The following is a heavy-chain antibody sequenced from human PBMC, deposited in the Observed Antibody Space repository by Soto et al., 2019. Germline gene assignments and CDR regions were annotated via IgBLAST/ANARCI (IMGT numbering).Heavy chain of an antibody. CDR2: IYWNDDK. J-gene: IGHJ5*02. CDR1: GFSLISSGVG. CDR3: AKSGSSGWYGWFDP. D-gene: IGHD6-19*01. Sequence: SGPTLVNPTQTLTLTCIFSGFSLISSGVGVGCIRQPPGKALEWLGFIYWNDDKRYSPSLESRLTITKDTSKNQVVLTMTNMDPVDTATYYCAKSGSSGWYGWFDPWGQGTLVTVSS. V-gene: IGHV2-5*01.